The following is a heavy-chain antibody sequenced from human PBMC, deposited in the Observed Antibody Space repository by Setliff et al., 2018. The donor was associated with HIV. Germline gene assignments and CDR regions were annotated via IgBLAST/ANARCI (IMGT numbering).Heavy chain of an antibody. D-gene: IGHD6-19*01. CDR3: TKQSDATISIEGGDAFDI. CDR1: GYVFANYW. J-gene: IGHJ3*02. V-gene: IGHV5-51*01. CDR2: IYPSDSKT. Sequence: GESLKISCKGSGYVFANYWIGWVRQMPGTGLEWMGIIYPSDSKTIYGPSFQGQVTISVDTSTTTAYLQWSSLKASDTAMYYCTKQSDATISIEGGDAFDIWGQGTMVTVSS.